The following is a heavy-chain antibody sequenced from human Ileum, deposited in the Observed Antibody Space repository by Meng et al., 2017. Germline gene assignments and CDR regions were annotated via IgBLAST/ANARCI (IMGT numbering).Heavy chain of an antibody. CDR2: MSPENGNT. CDR3: ARGVNAGVDY. D-gene: IGHD7-27*01. V-gene: IGHV1-8*01. J-gene: IGHJ4*02. CDR1: GYTFSSLH. Sequence: QVQLLQSGAEVKTPGASVKVSCKASGYTFSSLHINWGRQATGQGPEWMGWMSPENGNTAYAQKFQGRVTMTRDTSVSTAYMELSGLTSDDSGVYYCARGVNAGVDYWGQGTLVTVSS.